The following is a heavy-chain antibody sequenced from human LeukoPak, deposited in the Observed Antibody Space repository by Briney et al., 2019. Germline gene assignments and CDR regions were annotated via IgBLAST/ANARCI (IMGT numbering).Heavy chain of an antibody. V-gene: IGHV3-30-3*01. D-gene: IGHD5-12*01. J-gene: IGHJ6*02. CDR2: ISYDGNNK. CDR1: GFTFSSYA. CDR3: ARGYDYYYYGMDV. Sequence: PGRSPRLSCAASGFTFSSYAMYWVCQAPGTGLEWVAVISYDGNNKYYADSVKGRFTISRDNSKNTLYLQMNSLRAEDTAVYYCARGYDYYYYGMDVWGQGTTVTVSS.